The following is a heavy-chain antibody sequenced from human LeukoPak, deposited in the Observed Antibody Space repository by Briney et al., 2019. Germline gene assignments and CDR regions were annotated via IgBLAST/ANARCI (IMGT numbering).Heavy chain of an antibody. CDR3: ARTYYYDSSGYYYDFDY. CDR2: INPSGGST. Sequence: ASVKVSCKASGYTFTSYYMHWVRQAPGQGLEWMGIINPSGGSTSYAQKLQGRVTMTTDTSTSTAYMELRSLRSDDTAVYYCARTYYYDSSGYYYDFDYWGQGTLVTVSS. CDR1: GYTFTSYY. J-gene: IGHJ4*02. V-gene: IGHV1-46*01. D-gene: IGHD3-22*01.